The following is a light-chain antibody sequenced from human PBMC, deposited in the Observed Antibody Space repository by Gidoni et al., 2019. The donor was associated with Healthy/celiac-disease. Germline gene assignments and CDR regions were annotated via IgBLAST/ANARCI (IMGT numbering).Light chain of an antibody. J-gene: IGKJ2*01. CDR1: QDISNY. CDR2: DAS. Sequence: DIQITHSPSSLSASVGDRVTITCQASQDISNYLNWYQQKPGKAPKLLIYDASNLETGVPSRFSGSGSGTDFTFTISSVQPEDIATYYCQQYDNLPHTFGQGTKLEIK. CDR3: QQYDNLPHT. V-gene: IGKV1-33*01.